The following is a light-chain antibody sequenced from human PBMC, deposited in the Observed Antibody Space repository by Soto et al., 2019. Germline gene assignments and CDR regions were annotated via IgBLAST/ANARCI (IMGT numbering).Light chain of an antibody. CDR1: QSVSSSY. J-gene: IGKJ2*01. Sequence: EIVLTQSPGTLSLSPGERATLSCRASQSVSSSYLAWYQQKPGQTPRLLIYGASSRATGIPDRFSGSWSGTDFTLTISRLEPEDFAVYYCQQFGNSPYTFGQGTKLDIK. V-gene: IGKV3-20*01. CDR2: GAS. CDR3: QQFGNSPYT.